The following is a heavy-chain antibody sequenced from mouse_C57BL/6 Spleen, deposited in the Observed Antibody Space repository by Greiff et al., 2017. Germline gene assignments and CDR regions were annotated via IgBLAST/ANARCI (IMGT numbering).Heavy chain of an antibody. CDR2: ISYDGSN. V-gene: IGHV3-6*01. CDR3: ARMPGYDYDGVYYFDY. CDR1: GYSITSGYY. J-gene: IGHJ2*01. Sequence: QPGPGLVKPSQSLSLTCSVTGYSITSGYYWNWIRQFPGNKLEWMGYISYDGSNNYNPSLKNRISITRDTSKNQFFLKLNSVTNEDTATYYCARMPGYDYDGVYYFDYGGQGTTLTVSS. D-gene: IGHD2-4*01.